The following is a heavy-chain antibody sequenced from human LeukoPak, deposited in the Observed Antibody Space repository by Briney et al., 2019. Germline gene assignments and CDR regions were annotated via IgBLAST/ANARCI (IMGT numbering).Heavy chain of an antibody. CDR3: ARERVTMVRGVNWFDP. V-gene: IGHV4-39*02. Sequence: RPSETLSLTCTVSGGSFSSISYYWGWIRQAPGKGLGWLGSIYYSGSTYYNPSLKSRVTISVDTSKNQFSLKLSSVTAADTAVYYCARERVTMVRGVNWFDPWGQGTLVTVSS. CDR1: GGSFSSISYY. J-gene: IGHJ5*02. D-gene: IGHD3-10*01. CDR2: IYYSGST.